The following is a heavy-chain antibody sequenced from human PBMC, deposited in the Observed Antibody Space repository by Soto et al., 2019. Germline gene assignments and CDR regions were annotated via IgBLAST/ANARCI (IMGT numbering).Heavy chain of an antibody. J-gene: IGHJ4*02. Sequence: ASVKVSCKAFGYTFTGHHIHWVRQAPGQGLEWVGWINPNTGGTNYAQKFQGRVTMTRDTSISTAYMELSRLRSDDTAVYYCAISPYCSGGDCTTQSLYYFDYWGQGTVVTVSS. D-gene: IGHD2-15*01. CDR2: INPNTGGT. CDR1: GYTFTGHH. CDR3: AISPYCSGGDCTTQSLYYFDY. V-gene: IGHV1-2*02.